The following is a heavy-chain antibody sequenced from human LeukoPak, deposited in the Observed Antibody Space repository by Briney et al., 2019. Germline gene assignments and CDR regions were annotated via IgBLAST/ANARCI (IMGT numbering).Heavy chain of an antibody. J-gene: IGHJ3*02. Sequence: GGSLRLSCAASGFTFTTYWMSWVRQAPGKGLEWVANIKQDGSEKYYVDSVKGRFTISRDNAKNSLYLQMNSLRAEDTAVYYCARDSNTAMVPEFDAFDIWGQGTMVTVSS. V-gene: IGHV3-7*01. CDR1: GFTFTTYW. D-gene: IGHD5-18*01. CDR2: IKQDGSEK. CDR3: ARDSNTAMVPEFDAFDI.